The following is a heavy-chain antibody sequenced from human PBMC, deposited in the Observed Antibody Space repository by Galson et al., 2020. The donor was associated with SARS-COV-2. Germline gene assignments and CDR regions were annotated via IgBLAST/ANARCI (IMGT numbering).Heavy chain of an antibody. CDR1: GGSISSGGYS. Sequence: SETLSLTCTVSGGSISSGGYSWSWIRQPPGKGLEYIGYIFRTGTTYYNPSLRGRVTMSMDKSRNQFSLSLASVTAADTAVYFCARINSRDRCGGWFLSAWFDPWGQGALVTVSS. J-gene: IGHJ5*02. D-gene: IGHD6-19*01. V-gene: IGHV4-30-2*01. CDR2: IFRTGTT. CDR3: ARINSRDRCGGWFLSAWFDP.